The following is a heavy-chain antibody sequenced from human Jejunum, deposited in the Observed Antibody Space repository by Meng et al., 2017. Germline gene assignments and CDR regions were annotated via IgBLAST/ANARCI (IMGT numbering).Heavy chain of an antibody. CDR1: GFTFTTYA. V-gene: IGHV3-23*01. D-gene: IGHD1-26*01. CDR2: ITNSGGSA. Sequence: GESLKISCAASGFTFTTYAMSWVRQAPGRGLEWVSAITNSGGSAYYADSVKGRFAISRDNSKNTLYLQINSLRAEDTAVYYCAKISGSYPIDYWGQGTLVTVSS. CDR3: AKISGSYPIDY. J-gene: IGHJ4*02.